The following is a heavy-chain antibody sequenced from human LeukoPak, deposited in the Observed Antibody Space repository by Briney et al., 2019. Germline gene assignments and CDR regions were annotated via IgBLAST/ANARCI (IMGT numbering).Heavy chain of an antibody. V-gene: IGHV1-46*01. CDR3: ARGPTDMDFDY. J-gene: IGHJ4*02. CDR1: GYTFTKSDY. CDR2: INPSDGTT. Sequence: GASVKVSCKASGYTFTKSDYMHWVRQAPGQGLEWMGIINPSDGTTFYAQRFQGRVTMTRDTSTNTVYMELSSLRCEDTAVFYCARGPTDMDFDYWGQGSLVTVSS.